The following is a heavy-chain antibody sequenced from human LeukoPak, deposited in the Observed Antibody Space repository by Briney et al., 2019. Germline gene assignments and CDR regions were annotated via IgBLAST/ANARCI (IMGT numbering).Heavy chain of an antibody. D-gene: IGHD3-22*01. CDR3: AREDYYDSSGYYPLFAY. CDR2: IYYSGSA. J-gene: IGHJ4*02. CDR1: GFTFSDYY. V-gene: IGHV4-59*01. Sequence: PGGSLRLSCAASGFTFSDYYMSWIRQPPGKGLEWIGYIYYSGSANYNPSLKSRVTISVDTSKNQFSLKLSSVTAADTAVYYCAREDYYDSSGYYPLFAYWGQGTLVTVSS.